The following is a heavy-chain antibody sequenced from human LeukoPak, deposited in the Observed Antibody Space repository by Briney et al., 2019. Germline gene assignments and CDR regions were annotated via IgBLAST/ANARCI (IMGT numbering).Heavy chain of an antibody. Sequence: GASVKVSCKASGYTFTGYYMHWVRQAPGQGLEWMGWINPTSGDTNYLQKFQGRVIMTRDTSISTAYMVLSRVRSDDTAVYYCARGDGDGPARRAFDIWGQGTMVTVSS. J-gene: IGHJ3*02. V-gene: IGHV1-2*02. CDR1: GYTFTGYY. CDR2: INPTSGDT. D-gene: IGHD7-27*01. CDR3: ARGDGDGPARRAFDI.